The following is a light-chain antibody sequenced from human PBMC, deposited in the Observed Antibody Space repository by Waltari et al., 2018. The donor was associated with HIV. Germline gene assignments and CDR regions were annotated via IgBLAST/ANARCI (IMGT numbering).Light chain of an antibody. Sequence: DIQMTQFPSSVSASVGDSVTLTCRATQGIANWVAWYQHTPWKAPKLLIHGASILTGGVPSRFSGSGSGTFFTLTIKSLQPEDLSTYFCQQTNSFPITFGQGTRLDSK. CDR2: GAS. CDR3: QQTNSFPIT. V-gene: IGKV1D-12*01. J-gene: IGKJ5*01. CDR1: QGIANW.